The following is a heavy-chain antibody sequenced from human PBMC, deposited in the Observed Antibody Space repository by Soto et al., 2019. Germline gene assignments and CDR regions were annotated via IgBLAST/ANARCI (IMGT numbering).Heavy chain of an antibody. J-gene: IGHJ4*02. CDR1: GFTFRWFG. CDR2: ISNDGSNE. V-gene: IGHV3-30*18. Sequence: GGSLRLSCAGSGFTFRWFGMNWVRQAPGKGLEWVARISNDGSNEYYVDSVKGRFTISRDNSKNTLYLQMDSLRAEDTAVYYCAKGEGRGIIPSYFDYWGLGTLVTVSS. D-gene: IGHD3-10*01. CDR3: AKGEGRGIIPSYFDY.